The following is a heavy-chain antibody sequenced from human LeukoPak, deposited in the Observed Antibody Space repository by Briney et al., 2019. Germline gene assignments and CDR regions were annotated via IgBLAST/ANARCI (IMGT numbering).Heavy chain of an antibody. Sequence: GGSLRLSCAASGFNFSNHSMNWVRQAPGKGLEWVSSIISSGSYIYYADSVKGRFTISRDNAKNSLFLQMSSLRAEDTAVYYCTRDFGGYCSGGSCYSGWSDYWGQGTLVTVSS. CDR2: IISSGSYI. D-gene: IGHD2-15*01. CDR1: GFNFSNHS. J-gene: IGHJ4*02. V-gene: IGHV3-21*01. CDR3: TRDFGGYCSGGSCYSGWSDY.